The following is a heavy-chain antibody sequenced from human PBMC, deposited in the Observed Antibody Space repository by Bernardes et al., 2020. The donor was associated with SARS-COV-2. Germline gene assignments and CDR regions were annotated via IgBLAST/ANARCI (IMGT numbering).Heavy chain of an antibody. CDR2: ISGSGYSK. V-gene: IGHV3-48*01. J-gene: IGHJ5*02. Sequence: GGSLRLSCAASGFTFSSHNMNWVRQAPGKGLEWLSYISGSGYSKYYADSVKGRFTISRDNAKASLYLQMNSLRAEDTAIYYCARVLLSRFDPWGQGTLVTVSS. CDR1: GFTFSSHN. CDR3: ARVLLSRFDP.